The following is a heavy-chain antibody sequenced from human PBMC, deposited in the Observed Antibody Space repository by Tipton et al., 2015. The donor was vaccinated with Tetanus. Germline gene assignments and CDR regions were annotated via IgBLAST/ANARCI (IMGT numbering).Heavy chain of an antibody. D-gene: IGHD2-15*01. CDR1: GGSISSSSYY. CDR3: AREVRVAATINWFDP. V-gene: IGHV4-39*07. CDR2: IYYSGST. J-gene: IGHJ5*02. Sequence: TLSLTCTVSGGSISSSSYYWGWIRQPPGKGLEWIGSIYYSGSTYYNPSLKSRVTISVDTSKNQFSLKLSSVTAADTAVYYCAREVRVAATINWFDPWGQGTLVTVSS.